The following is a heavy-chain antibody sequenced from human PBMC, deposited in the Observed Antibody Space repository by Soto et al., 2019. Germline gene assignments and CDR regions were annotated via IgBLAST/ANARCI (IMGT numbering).Heavy chain of an antibody. CDR3: AREPERHKLPPDLYIDV. D-gene: IGHD1-7*01. J-gene: IGHJ6*03. Sequence: QVHLVQSGAEVKKPGASVKVSCKASGYSFSTYAMNWVRQAPGQGLEWMGWIHGDNGNTKYSQKFQGRVTITRDTSASPFTPDSEVSSLRTEDTGAYYCAREPERHKLPPDLYIDVWGEGTTVTVSS. CDR1: GYSFSTYA. V-gene: IGHV1-3*01. CDR2: IHGDNGNT.